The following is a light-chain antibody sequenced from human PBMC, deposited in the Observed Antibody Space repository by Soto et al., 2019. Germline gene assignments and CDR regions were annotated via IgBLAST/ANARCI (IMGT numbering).Light chain of an antibody. V-gene: IGLV2-23*03. CDR3: CSYAGSSTFDVV. CDR2: EGS. Sequence: QSALTQPASVSGSPGQSITISCTGTSSDVGNYNLVSWYQQHPGKAPKLMIYEGSKRPSGVSNRFSGSKSGNTASLTISGLQAEDEADYYCCSYAGSSTFDVVFGGGTKLTVL. CDR1: SSDVGNYNL. J-gene: IGLJ2*01.